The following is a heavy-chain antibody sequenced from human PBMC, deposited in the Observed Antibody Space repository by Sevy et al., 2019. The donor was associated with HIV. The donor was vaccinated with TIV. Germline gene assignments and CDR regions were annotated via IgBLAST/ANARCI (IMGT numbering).Heavy chain of an antibody. Sequence: GGSLRLSCAASGLTFNSHAMSWVRQPPGRGLEWVSAISGSGETTVYADSVRGRFTISRDNSKNTLFLVMNSLRAEDTAVYYCAKDYMINLSWGYFDSWGQGTLVTVS. J-gene: IGHJ4*02. CDR3: AKDYMINLSWGYFDS. CDR2: ISGSGETT. CDR1: GLTFNSHA. V-gene: IGHV3-23*01. D-gene: IGHD3-16*01.